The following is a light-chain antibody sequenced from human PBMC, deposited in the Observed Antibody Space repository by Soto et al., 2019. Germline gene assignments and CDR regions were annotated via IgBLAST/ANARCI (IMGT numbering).Light chain of an antibody. CDR1: SYNIGDNY. V-gene: IGLV1-51*01. CDR3: ATWDSSLSAGV. Sequence: QSVLTQPPSVSAAPGQRVTIYCSGSSYNIGDNYVSWYQQLPGTAPRLLIYDNNKRPSGIPDRFSGSKSGTSATLGITGLQTGDEADYYCATWDSSLSAGVFGGGTKLIVL. CDR2: DNN. J-gene: IGLJ3*02.